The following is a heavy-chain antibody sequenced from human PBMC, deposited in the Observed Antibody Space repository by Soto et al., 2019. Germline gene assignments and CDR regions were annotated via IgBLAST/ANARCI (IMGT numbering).Heavy chain of an antibody. D-gene: IGHD1-26*01. CDR2: IYYSGST. J-gene: IGHJ4*02. V-gene: IGHV4-30-4*01. Sequence: TLSLTCTVSGGSISSGDYYWSWIRQPPGKGLEWIGYIYYSGSTYYNPSLKSRVTISVDTSKNQFSLKLSSVTAADTAVYYCARDLGDGYYNYWGQGTLVTVSS. CDR3: ARDLGDGYYNY. CDR1: GGSISSGDYY.